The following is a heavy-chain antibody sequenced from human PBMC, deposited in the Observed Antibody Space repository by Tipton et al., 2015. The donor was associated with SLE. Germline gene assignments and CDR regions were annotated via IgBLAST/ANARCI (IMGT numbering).Heavy chain of an antibody. D-gene: IGHD2-2*01. Sequence: TLSLTCTVSGASISDYYWAWNRQSPAKGPEWIGYIDYSGSVNYDPSLKSRVTISLDRSKNEFSLTLSSVTAADTAVYYCARTEWYQSFDYWGQGTLVTVSS. J-gene: IGHJ4*02. CDR2: IDYSGSV. CDR1: GASISDYY. CDR3: ARTEWYQSFDY. V-gene: IGHV4-59*01.